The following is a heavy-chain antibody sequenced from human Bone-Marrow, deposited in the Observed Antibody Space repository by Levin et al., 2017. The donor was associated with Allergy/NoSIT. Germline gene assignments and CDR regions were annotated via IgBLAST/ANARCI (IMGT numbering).Heavy chain of an antibody. CDR3: AKNNRTFYSSSPGDFDY. Sequence: PGGSLRLSCTVSGLTFSNYAMSWVRQAPGKGLEWVSSISGSGSSTYYADSVRGRFTISRDNSKDSLYLQMNSLRDEDTAVFYCAKNNRTFYSSSPGDFDYWGQGTVVTVSS. D-gene: IGHD6-6*01. J-gene: IGHJ4*02. CDR2: ISGSGSST. V-gene: IGHV3-23*01. CDR1: GLTFSNYA.